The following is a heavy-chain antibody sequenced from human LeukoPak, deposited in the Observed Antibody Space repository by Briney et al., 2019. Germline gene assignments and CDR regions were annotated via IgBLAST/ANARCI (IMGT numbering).Heavy chain of an antibody. J-gene: IGHJ4*02. CDR3: ARVGSSSWTYYSDY. CDR1: GGSVSSGSYY. Sequence: SETLSLTCTVSGGSVSSGSYYWSWIRQPPGKGLEWIGYVYYSGSTNYSPSLKSRITISVDTSKNQFSLKLSSVTAADTAVYYCARVGSSSWTYYSDYWGQGTLVTVSS. CDR2: VYYSGST. V-gene: IGHV4-61*01. D-gene: IGHD6-13*01.